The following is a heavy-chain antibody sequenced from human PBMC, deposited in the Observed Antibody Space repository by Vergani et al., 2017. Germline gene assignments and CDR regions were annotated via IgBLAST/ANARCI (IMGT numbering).Heavy chain of an antibody. CDR2: INPNSGGT. CDR3: ARDPKGILFPKNWFDP. Sequence: QVQLVQSGAEVKKPGSSVKVSCKASGGTFSSYAISWVRQAPGQGLEWMGRINPNSGGTNYAQKFQGRVTLTRDTSISTAYMELSRLRSDDTAVYYCARDPKGILFPKNWFDPWGQGTLVTVSS. V-gene: IGHV1-2*02. CDR1: GGTFSSYA. J-gene: IGHJ5*02. D-gene: IGHD3-10*01.